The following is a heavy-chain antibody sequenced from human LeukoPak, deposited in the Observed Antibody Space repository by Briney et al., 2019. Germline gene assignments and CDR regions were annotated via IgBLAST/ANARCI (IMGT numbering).Heavy chain of an antibody. J-gene: IGHJ4*02. V-gene: IGHV3-21*01. CDR1: GFTFRRYS. Sequence: PGGSLRLSCAASGFTFRRYSMNWVRQAPGKGLEWVSTISRGSDYIYYADSVRGRFTISRDNFRNSVFLEVNSLRAEDTAIYYCARDLSLAMPGGFDYWGQGILVTVSS. CDR3: ARDLSLAMPGGFDY. CDR2: ISRGSDYI. D-gene: IGHD1-26*01.